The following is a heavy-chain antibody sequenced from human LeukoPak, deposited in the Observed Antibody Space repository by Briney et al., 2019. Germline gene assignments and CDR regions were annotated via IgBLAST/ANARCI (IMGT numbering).Heavy chain of an antibody. CDR2: ISSSSSYI. J-gene: IGHJ5*02. CDR3: AREQLVVPAAIWFDP. D-gene: IGHD2-2*01. Sequence: GGSLRLSCAASGFTFSSYSMNWVRQAPGKGLEWVSSISSSSSYIYYADSVKGRFTISRDNAKNSLYLQMNSPRAEDTAVYYCAREQLVVPAAIWFDPWGQGTLVTVSS. V-gene: IGHV3-21*01. CDR1: GFTFSSYS.